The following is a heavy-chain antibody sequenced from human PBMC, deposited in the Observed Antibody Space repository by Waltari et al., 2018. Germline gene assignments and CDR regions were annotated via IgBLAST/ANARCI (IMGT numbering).Heavy chain of an antibody. D-gene: IGHD2-2*03. V-gene: IGHV4-39*01. CDR2: IDHSGTT. CDR3: VRLMDG. Sequence: QLQLQASGPGLVQPSETLSLTCSVSGCSISSSSFWGGWFRQPPGKGLEWIGMIDHSGTTYYNPSLKSRLTISGDTSKNQFSLKLSFVTAADTAVYYCVRLMDGWGQGTLVTVSS. J-gene: IGHJ4*02. CDR1: GCSISSSSFW.